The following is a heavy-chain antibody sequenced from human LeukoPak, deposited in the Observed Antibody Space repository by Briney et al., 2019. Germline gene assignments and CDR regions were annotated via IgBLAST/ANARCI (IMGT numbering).Heavy chain of an antibody. V-gene: IGHV3-30*04. CDR3: ARSYCSSTSCYAGPFDY. CDR2: ISYDGSNK. CDR1: GFTFSSYA. D-gene: IGHD2-2*01. J-gene: IGHJ4*02. Sequence: GGSLRLSCAASGFTFSSYAMHWVRQAPGKGLEWVAVISYDGSNKYYADSVKGRFTISRDNSKNTLYLQMNSLRAEDTAVYYCARSYCSSTSCYAGPFDYWGQGTLVTVSS.